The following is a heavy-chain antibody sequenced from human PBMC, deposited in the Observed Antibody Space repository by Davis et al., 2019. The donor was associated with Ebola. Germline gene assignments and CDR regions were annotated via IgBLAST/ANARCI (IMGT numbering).Heavy chain of an antibody. V-gene: IGHV3-15*01. Sequence: GGSLRLSCAASGFTFSNAWMSWVRQAPGKGLEWVGRIRSKTDGGTTDYAAPVKGRFTISRDDSKNTLYLQMNSLKTEDTAVYYCARRFYWYSSGWYGNAFDIWGQGTMVTVSS. CDR1: GFTFSNAW. D-gene: IGHD6-19*01. J-gene: IGHJ3*02. CDR2: IRSKTDGGTT. CDR3: ARRFYWYSSGWYGNAFDI.